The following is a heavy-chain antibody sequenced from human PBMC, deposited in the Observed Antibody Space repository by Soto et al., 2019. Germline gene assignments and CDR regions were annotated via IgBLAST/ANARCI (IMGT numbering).Heavy chain of an antibody. J-gene: IGHJ4*02. V-gene: IGHV3-23*01. CDR2: ISGSGGST. D-gene: IGHD3-3*01. CDR1: GFTFSSYA. CDR3: AKIHQSSFGVVNDYYFDY. Sequence: GRSLRLSCAASGFTFSSYAMSWVRQTPGKRLEWVSAISGSGGSTYYADSVQGRFTISRDNSKNTLYLQMNSLRVEDTAVYYCAKIHQSSFGVVNDYYFDYWGPGTLVTVSS.